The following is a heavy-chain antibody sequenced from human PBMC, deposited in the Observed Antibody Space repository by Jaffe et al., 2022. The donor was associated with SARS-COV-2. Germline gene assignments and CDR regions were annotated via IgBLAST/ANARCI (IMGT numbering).Heavy chain of an antibody. J-gene: IGHJ4*02. CDR2: IRSKAYGGTT. D-gene: IGHD2-21*02. V-gene: IGHV3-49*03. Sequence: EVQLVESGGGLVQPGRSLRLSCTASGFTFGDYAMSWFRQAPGKGLEWVGFIRSKAYGGTTEYAASVKGRFTISRDDSKSIAYLQMNSLKTEDTAVYYCTRCFGSFWVYRPCGGDRAAIDYWGQGTLVTVSS. CDR3: TRCFGSFWVYRPCGGDRAAIDY. CDR1: GFTFGDYA.